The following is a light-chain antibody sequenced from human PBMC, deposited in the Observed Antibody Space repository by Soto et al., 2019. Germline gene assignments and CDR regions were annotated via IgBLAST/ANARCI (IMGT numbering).Light chain of an antibody. CDR2: DAA. J-gene: IGKJ4*01. Sequence: EIVLTQSPATLSLSPGERATLSCRASQSVSTYLAWYQQKPGQAPRLLIYDAAVRSTGIPDRFSGSRSGTDFTLTISSLEPEDFAIYYCQQRSNWLTFGGGTKVEIK. V-gene: IGKV3-11*01. CDR1: QSVSTY. CDR3: QQRSNWLT.